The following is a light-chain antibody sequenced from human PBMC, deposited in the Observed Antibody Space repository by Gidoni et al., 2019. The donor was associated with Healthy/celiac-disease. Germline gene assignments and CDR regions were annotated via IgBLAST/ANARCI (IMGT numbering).Light chain of an antibody. CDR3: QQYSSSSWT. CDR1: SVISSW. CDR2: DAS. Sequence: QTQQSGSLLSSSVGSATTITCPTRSVISSWLAWYQQKPGQAPKLLIYDASSLDSGIPDRFSGSGSGTDFTLTISSLEPDDFATYYCQQYSSSSWTFGQGTKVEIK. J-gene: IGKJ1*01. V-gene: IGKV1-5*01.